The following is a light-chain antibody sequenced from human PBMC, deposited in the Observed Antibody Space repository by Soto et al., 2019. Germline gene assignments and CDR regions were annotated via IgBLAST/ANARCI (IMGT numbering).Light chain of an antibody. J-gene: IGKJ5*01. CDR2: GAS. V-gene: IGKV3-20*01. Sequence: EIVLTQYPGTLSLSPGERATLSCRASQSVSNNYLAWYQQKPGQAPRLLIYGASNRATGIQDRSSGSGSGTDLTLTIRSLEPEDFAVSYCQQYGRSGTFGQGTDWRL. CDR1: QSVSNNY. CDR3: QQYGRSGT.